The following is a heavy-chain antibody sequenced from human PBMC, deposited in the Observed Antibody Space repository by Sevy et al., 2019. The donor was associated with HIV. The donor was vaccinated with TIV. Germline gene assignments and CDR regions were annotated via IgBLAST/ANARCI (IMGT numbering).Heavy chain of an antibody. V-gene: IGHV3-30*18. CDR3: AKDLGSGSYSDYYYYNGMDV. CDR2: ISYDGSNK. D-gene: IGHD1-26*01. Sequence: GESLKISCAASGFTFSSYGMHWVRQAPGKGLEWVAVISYDGSNKYYADSVKGRFTISRDNSKNTLYLQMNSLRAEDTAVYYCAKDLGSGSYSDYYYYNGMDVWGQGTTVTVSS. CDR1: GFTFSSYG. J-gene: IGHJ6*02.